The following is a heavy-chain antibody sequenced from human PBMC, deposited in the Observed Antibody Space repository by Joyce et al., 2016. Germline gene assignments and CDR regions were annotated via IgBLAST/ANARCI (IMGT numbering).Heavy chain of an antibody. CDR3: ASFPRGISGSTFYFDH. CDR1: GASVTIDDYY. J-gene: IGHJ4*02. V-gene: IGHV4-31*03. Sequence: QVQLQESGPGLVKPSQTLPLTCSVSGASVTIDDYYWVWMRQHPGEALEWIGYIHGSGSASYTSSLESRCTIAVDTSKIHFSLKLASVTAADTAVYYCASFPRGISGSTFYFDHWGQGILVTVSS. D-gene: IGHD5-12*01. CDR2: IHGSGSA.